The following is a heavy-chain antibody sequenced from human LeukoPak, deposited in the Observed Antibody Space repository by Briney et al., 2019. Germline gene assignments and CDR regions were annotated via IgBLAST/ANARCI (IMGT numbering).Heavy chain of an antibody. CDR2: IYTSGST. Sequence: SETLSLTCTVSGGPISSYYWSWIRQPAGKGLEWIGRIYTSGSTNYNPSLKSRVTMSVDTSKNQFSLKLSSVTAADTAVYYCARDSYSGSYPDYWGQGTLVTVSS. CDR1: GGPISSYY. V-gene: IGHV4-4*07. CDR3: ARDSYSGSYPDY. D-gene: IGHD1-26*01. J-gene: IGHJ4*02.